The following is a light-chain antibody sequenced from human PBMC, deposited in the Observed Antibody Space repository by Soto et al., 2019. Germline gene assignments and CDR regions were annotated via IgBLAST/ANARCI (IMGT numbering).Light chain of an antibody. Sequence: QSVLTQPPSASASLGASVTLTCTLSSGYSNYKVDWYQQRPGKGPRFVMRVGTGGIVGSKGDGIPDRFSVLGSGLNRYLTIKNIQEEDESDYHCGADHGNGSNFVVFGGGTKLTVL. CDR3: GADHGNGSNFVV. CDR1: SGYSNYK. V-gene: IGLV9-49*01. J-gene: IGLJ2*01. CDR2: VGTGGIVG.